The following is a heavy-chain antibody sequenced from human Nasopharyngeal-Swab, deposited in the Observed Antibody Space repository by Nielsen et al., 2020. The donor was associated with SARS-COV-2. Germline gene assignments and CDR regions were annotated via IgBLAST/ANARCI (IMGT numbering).Heavy chain of an antibody. V-gene: IGHV3-7*03. Sequence: GESLKISCAASGFTFSSYWMSWVRQAPGKGLEWVANIKQDGSEKYYVDSVKDRFTISRDNAKNSLFLEMHSLRAEDTAVYHCAKDRISMVRGVRGYFDYWGQGTLVTVSS. CDR2: IKQDGSEK. D-gene: IGHD3-10*01. J-gene: IGHJ4*02. CDR1: GFTFSSYW. CDR3: AKDRISMVRGVRGYFDY.